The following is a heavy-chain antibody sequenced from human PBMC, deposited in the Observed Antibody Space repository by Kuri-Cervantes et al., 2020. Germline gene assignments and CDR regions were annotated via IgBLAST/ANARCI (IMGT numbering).Heavy chain of an antibody. Sequence: GSLRLSCAVYGGSFSGYYWSWIRQPPGKGLEWIGEINHSGSTNYNPSLKSRVTISVDTSKNQFSPKLSSVTAADTAVYYCARGGNYYGSGSWLPNYYYYYMDVWGKGTTVTVSS. V-gene: IGHV4-34*01. CDR2: INHSGST. D-gene: IGHD3-10*01. J-gene: IGHJ6*03. CDR3: ARGGNYYGSGSWLPNYYYYYMDV. CDR1: GGSFSGYY.